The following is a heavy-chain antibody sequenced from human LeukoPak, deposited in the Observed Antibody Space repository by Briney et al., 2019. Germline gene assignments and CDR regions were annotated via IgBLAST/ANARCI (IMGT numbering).Heavy chain of an antibody. Sequence: PSETLSLTCTVSGGSISTYYWSWIRQSPGKGLEWIGSIYYSGSTNYNPSLKSRVTISVDTSKNQFSLELSSVTAADTAVYYCAVNLTRHTFDIWGQGTMVTASS. J-gene: IGHJ3*02. CDR2: IYYSGST. CDR3: AVNLTRHTFDI. D-gene: IGHD1-1*01. CDR1: GGSISTYY. V-gene: IGHV4-59*08.